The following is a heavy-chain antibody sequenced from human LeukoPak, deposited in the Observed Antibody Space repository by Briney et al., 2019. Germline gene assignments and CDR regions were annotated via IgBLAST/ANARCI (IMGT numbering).Heavy chain of an antibody. D-gene: IGHD2-15*01. CDR3: VVGGSPGY. CDR1: GLAFSAYK. J-gene: IGHJ4*02. V-gene: IGHV3-74*01. Sequence: GGSLRLSCAASGLAFSAYKMHWVRQAPRKGLVWVSRISTDGYTTDYADFVQARFTASRDNTKNTWSLEMNSLRAEGTAVYYCVVGGSPGYWGQGTLVTVSS. CDR2: ISTDGYTT.